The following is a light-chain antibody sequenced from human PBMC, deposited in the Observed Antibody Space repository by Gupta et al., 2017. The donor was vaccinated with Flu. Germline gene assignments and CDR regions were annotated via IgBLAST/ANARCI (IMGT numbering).Light chain of an antibody. J-gene: IGKJ5*01. CDR2: MTS. CDR3: MQALQTRT. Sequence: GTPGEPASIACRARKSLLHSYGYTDLDWFLQKPGQSPQLQISMTSNRASGVPDRFSGSGSGTDLTLTLSRVETWDVGVEYCMQALQTRTFGQGTRLEIK. V-gene: IGKV2-28*01. CDR1: KSLLHSYGYTD.